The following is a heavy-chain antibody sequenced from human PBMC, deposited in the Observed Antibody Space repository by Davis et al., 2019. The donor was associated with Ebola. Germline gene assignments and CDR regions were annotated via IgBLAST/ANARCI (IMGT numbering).Heavy chain of an antibody. J-gene: IGHJ4*02. Sequence: PGGSLRLSCAASGFTFSSYAMHWVRQAPGKGLEWVAVISYDGSNKYYADSVKGRFTISRDNSKNTLYLQMNSLRAEDTAVYYCARSSGWYSYYFDYWGQGTLVTVSS. V-gene: IGHV3-30-3*01. CDR3: ARSSGWYSYYFDY. D-gene: IGHD6-19*01. CDR1: GFTFSSYA. CDR2: ISYDGSNK.